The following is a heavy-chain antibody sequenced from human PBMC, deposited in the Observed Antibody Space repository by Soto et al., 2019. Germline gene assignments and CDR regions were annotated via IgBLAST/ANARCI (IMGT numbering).Heavy chain of an antibody. CDR2: INHSGST. CDR3: AGPSLCGGDCFFFDF. CDR1: GGSLSGSY. V-gene: IGHV4-34*01. Sequence: SETLSLTCAVYGGSLSGSYWSWIRQPPGKGLEWIGEINHSGSTNYNPSLKSRVTISADTSKNQFSLNLGSVTAADTAVYYCAGPSLCGGDCFFFDFWGQGTLVTVSS. D-gene: IGHD2-21*02. J-gene: IGHJ4*02.